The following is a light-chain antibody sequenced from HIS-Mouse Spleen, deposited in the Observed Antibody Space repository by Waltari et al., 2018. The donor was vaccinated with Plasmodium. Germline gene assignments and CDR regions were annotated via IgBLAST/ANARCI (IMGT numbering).Light chain of an antibody. Sequence: QSALTQPRSVSGSPGQSVTLSCTGTSSDVGGYNYVSWYQQHPGKAPKPMIDDVSKRPSGVPVCFSGSKSGETASRTISGLQAEDEADYYCCSYAGGYTWVFGGGTKLTVL. V-gene: IGLV2-11*01. CDR3: CSYAGGYTWV. CDR2: DVS. CDR1: SSDVGGYNY. J-gene: IGLJ3*02.